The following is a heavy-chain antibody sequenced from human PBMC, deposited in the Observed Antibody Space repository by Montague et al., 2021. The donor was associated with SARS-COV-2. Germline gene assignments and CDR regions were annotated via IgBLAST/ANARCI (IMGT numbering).Heavy chain of an antibody. V-gene: IGHV4-34*01. CDR1: GGSSSGYY. Sequence: SETLSLTCAVYGGSSSGYYWTWIRQSPRKGLEWIGEINHSGSTNYNPSLKGRVTISVDTSKNQFSLKLSSVTAADTAVYYCACGEITTRGLIYYYGMDVWGQGTTVTVSS. J-gene: IGHJ6*02. CDR2: INHSGST. CDR3: ACGEITTRGLIYYYGMDV. D-gene: IGHD4-11*01.